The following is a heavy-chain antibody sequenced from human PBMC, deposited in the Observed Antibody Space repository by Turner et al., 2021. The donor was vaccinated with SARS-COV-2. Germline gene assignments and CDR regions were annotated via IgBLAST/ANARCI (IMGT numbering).Heavy chain of an antibody. J-gene: IGHJ4*02. CDR3: ATDSYGTL. D-gene: IGHD5-18*01. Sequence: QVQLVQSGAEVKKPGASVKVSCKASGYTFTDYYMHWVRQAPGQGLEWMEWINPNSGGTNSAQKFQGRVTMTRDTSISTAYMELSRLRSDDTAVYYCATDSYGTLWGQGTLVTVSS. V-gene: IGHV1-2*02. CDR2: INPNSGGT. CDR1: GYTFTDYY.